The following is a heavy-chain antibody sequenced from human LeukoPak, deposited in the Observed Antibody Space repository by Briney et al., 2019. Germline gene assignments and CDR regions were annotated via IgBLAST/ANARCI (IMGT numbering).Heavy chain of an antibody. D-gene: IGHD3-9*01. CDR1: GFVFSSYH. CDR3: ASNSLTRAKGTDY. V-gene: IGHV3-48*01. Sequence: PGGSLRLSCAASGFVFSSYHMNWVRQAPGKRPEWISYVSSDSTGIYYADSVKGRFTISRDNAKNSLFLQMDSLRVEDTAVYYCASNSLTRAKGTDYWGQGTLVTVSS. J-gene: IGHJ4*02. CDR2: VSSDSTGI.